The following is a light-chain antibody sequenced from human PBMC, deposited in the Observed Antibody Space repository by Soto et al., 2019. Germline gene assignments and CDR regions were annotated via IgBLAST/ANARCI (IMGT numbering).Light chain of an antibody. J-gene: IGKJ5*01. V-gene: IGKV3-20*01. Sequence: SPGPLSLSPGESATLSCRASQSVHSDYLGWFQQKPGQAPRLLIYGASTRATGIPDRFSGSGSGTDFTLTISRLEPEDFAVYYCHHYGGSPITFGQGTRLEIK. CDR1: QSVHSDY. CDR3: HHYGGSPIT. CDR2: GAS.